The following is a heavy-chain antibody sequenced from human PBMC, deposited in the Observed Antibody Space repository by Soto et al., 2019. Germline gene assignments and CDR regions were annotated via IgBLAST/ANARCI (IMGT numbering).Heavy chain of an antibody. D-gene: IGHD1-7*01. CDR2: VWFDGSIQ. Sequence: SWVACLFTFSYYGIHWVRQAPDKCLEWVAVVWFDGSIQYYGDSVKGRFTISRDNSNNTVDLQMNNLRAEATAVYYCARVDFGGNSYYFDYWGQGSPVTVSS. CDR3: ARVDFGGNSYYFDY. J-gene: IGHJ4*02. CDR1: LFTFSYYG. V-gene: IGHV3-33*01.